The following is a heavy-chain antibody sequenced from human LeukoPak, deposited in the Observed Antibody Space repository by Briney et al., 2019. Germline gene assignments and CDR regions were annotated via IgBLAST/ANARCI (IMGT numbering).Heavy chain of an antibody. CDR2: ISGSGRYT. CDR3: AKDLGGDTPSYDFDY. V-gene: IGHV3-23*01. CDR1: GFTFSSFA. Sequence: GESLRLSCAASGFTFSSFAMNWVRQAPGKGLEWVSGISGSGRYTYYAESVKGRFTISSDNSKNTVYLQMYSLRPEDTAVYYCAKDLGGDTPSYDFDYWG. D-gene: IGHD2-21*01. J-gene: IGHJ4*01.